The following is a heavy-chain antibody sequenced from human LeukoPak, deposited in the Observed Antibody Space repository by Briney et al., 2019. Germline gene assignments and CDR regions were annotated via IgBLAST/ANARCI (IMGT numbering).Heavy chain of an antibody. V-gene: IGHV4-39*01. Sequence: SETLSLTCTVSGVSISSSSCYWGWIRQPPGKGLEWIGSIYNTGSSYYNSSLKSRCTISVDTSKNQFSLRLRSVTAADTAVYYCASLRPPVVGATWVDYWGQGILVTVSS. CDR2: IYNTGSS. CDR1: GVSISSSSCY. CDR3: ASLRPPVVGATWVDY. J-gene: IGHJ4*02. D-gene: IGHD1-26*01.